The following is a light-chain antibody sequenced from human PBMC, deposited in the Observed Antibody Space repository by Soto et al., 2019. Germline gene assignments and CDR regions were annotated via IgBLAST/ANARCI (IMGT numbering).Light chain of an antibody. V-gene: IGKV3-15*01. CDR2: GAS. J-gene: IGKJ1*01. CDR1: QSVGGN. CDR3: QQYNKWHPVT. Sequence: ITKSPATLSLSQGERATLSCRASQSVGGNLAWYQQKPGQATRLLIYGASTRANGIPARFSGSESGTEFTLTLSSLQSEDFAVYYCQQYNKWHPVTFGQGTKV.